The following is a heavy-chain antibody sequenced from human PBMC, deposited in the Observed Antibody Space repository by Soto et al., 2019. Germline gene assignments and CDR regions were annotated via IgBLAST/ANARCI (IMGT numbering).Heavy chain of an antibody. V-gene: IGHV4-4*01. J-gene: IGHJ4*02. Sequence: PXGTLALTCAVSGASISSSNWWDCVRQPPGKGLEWIGESYHSGSTSYNPSLKSRGTLSVERSKNQFSLKLSSVTAADTAVYFCATRRDGSGSLDQWGQGTLVTVSS. D-gene: IGHD3-10*01. CDR1: GASISSSNW. CDR2: SYHSGST. CDR3: ATRRDGSGSLDQ.